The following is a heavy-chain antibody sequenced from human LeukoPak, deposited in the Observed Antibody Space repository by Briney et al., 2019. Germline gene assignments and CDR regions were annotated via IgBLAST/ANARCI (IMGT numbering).Heavy chain of an antibody. CDR1: GGSIISTSYY. D-gene: IGHD6-13*01. Sequence: SETLSLTCTVSGGSIISTSYYWGWIRQPPGEGLEWIGSIDYSGSTYYNPSLKSRVTISVDTSKNQFSPNLSSVTAADTAVYSCARASGSSWYERRLHAYYYYMDVWGKGTTVTVSS. CDR3: ARASGSSWYERRLHAYYYYMDV. V-gene: IGHV4-39*07. CDR2: IDYSGST. J-gene: IGHJ6*03.